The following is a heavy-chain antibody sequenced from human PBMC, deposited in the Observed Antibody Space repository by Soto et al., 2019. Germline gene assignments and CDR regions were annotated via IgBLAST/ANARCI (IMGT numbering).Heavy chain of an antibody. J-gene: IGHJ3*02. CDR3: ARDQGYDYIWGSYRWGIDAFEI. CDR1: GFTFSSYS. CDR2: ISSSSSTI. D-gene: IGHD3-16*02. V-gene: IGHV3-48*01. Sequence: GGSLRLSCAASGFTFSSYSMNWVRQAPGKGLGWVSYISSSSSTIYYADSVKGRFTISRDNAKNSLYLQMNSLRAEDTAVYYCARDQGYDYIWGSYRWGIDAFEIWGQGTMVTVS.